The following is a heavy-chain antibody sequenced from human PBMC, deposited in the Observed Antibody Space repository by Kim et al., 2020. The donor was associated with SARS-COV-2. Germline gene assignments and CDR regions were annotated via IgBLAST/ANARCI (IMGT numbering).Heavy chain of an antibody. D-gene: IGHD3-9*01. J-gene: IGHJ4*02. CDR2: IRSKAYGGTT. Sequence: GVLRLSCTASGFTFGDYAMSWVRQAPGKGLEWVGFIRSKAYGGTTEYAASVKGRFTISRDDSKSIAYLQMNSLKTEDTAVYYCTRSPLRYFDYWGQGTLVTVSS. CDR1: GFTFGDYA. CDR3: TRSPLRYFDY. V-gene: IGHV3-49*04.